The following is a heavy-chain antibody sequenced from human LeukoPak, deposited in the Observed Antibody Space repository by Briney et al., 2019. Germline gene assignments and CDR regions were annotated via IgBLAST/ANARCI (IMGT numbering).Heavy chain of an antibody. CDR3: TTTYYYDSSGYILGYYFDY. D-gene: IGHD3-22*01. CDR1: GFTFGDYA. Sequence: GGSLRLSCTASGFTFGDYAMSWVRQAPGKGLEWVGFIRSKAYGGTTEYAASVKGRFTISRDDSKSIAYLQMNSLKTEDTVVYYCTTTYYYDSSGYILGYYFDYWGQGTLVTVSS. CDR2: IRSKAYGGTT. J-gene: IGHJ4*02. V-gene: IGHV3-49*04.